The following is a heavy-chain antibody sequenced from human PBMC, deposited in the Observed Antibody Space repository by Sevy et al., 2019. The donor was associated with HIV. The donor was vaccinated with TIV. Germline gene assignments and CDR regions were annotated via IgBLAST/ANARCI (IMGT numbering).Heavy chain of an antibody. D-gene: IGHD3-22*01. CDR3: ARDNYYYDSSGYYFHDAFDI. Sequence: SETLSLTCTVSGGSISSGDYYWSWIRQPPGKGLEWIGYIYYSGSTYYSPSLKSRVTISVDTSKNQFSLKLSSVTAADTAVYYCARDNYYYDSSGYYFHDAFDIWGQGTMVTVSS. V-gene: IGHV4-30-4*01. J-gene: IGHJ3*02. CDR1: GGSISSGDYY. CDR2: IYYSGST.